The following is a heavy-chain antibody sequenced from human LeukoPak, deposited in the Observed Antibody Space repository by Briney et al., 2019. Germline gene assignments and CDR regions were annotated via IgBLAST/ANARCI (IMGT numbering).Heavy chain of an antibody. V-gene: IGHV1-69*05. CDR3: ARDPSIAALSWFDP. D-gene: IGHD6-6*01. Sequence: ASVKVSCKASGGTFSSYAISWVRQAPGQGLEWMARIIPIFGTPNYAQKFQGRVTITTDESTSTAYMELSRLRSEDTAVYYCARDPSIAALSWFDPWGQGTLVTVSS. J-gene: IGHJ5*02. CDR1: GGTFSSYA. CDR2: IIPIFGTP.